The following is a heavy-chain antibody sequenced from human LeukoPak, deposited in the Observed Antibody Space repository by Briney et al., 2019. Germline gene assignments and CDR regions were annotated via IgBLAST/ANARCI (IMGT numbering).Heavy chain of an antibody. CDR3: AKDPDYSNYGWFDP. D-gene: IGHD4-11*01. CDR2: IWYDGSNK. CDR1: GFTFSSYG. Sequence: QSGGSLRLSCAASGFTFSSYGMHWVRQAPGKGLEWVAVIWYDGSNKYYADSVKGRFTISRDNSKNTLYLQMNSLRAEDTAVYYCAKDPDYSNYGWFDPWGQGTLVTVSS. V-gene: IGHV3-33*06. J-gene: IGHJ5*02.